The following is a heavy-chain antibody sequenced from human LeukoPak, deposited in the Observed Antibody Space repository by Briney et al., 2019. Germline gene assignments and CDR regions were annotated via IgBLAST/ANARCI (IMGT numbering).Heavy chain of an antibody. Sequence: GGSLRLSCAASGFTFSSYSMNWVRQAPGRGLEWVSSISSSSSYIYYADSVKGRFTISRDNAKNSLYLQMNSLRAEDTAVYYCARAQSPSLGDFDYWGQGTLVTVSS. V-gene: IGHV3-21*01. CDR2: ISSSSSYI. CDR1: GFTFSSYS. CDR3: ARAQSPSLGDFDY. J-gene: IGHJ4*02. D-gene: IGHD1-26*01.